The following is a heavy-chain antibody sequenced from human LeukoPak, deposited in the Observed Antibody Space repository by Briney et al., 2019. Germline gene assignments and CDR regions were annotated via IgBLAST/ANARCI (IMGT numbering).Heavy chain of an antibody. D-gene: IGHD3-10*01. CDR1: GGSFSGYY. V-gene: IGHV4-34*01. CDR3: ARGTMVRGVIFDY. Sequence: SETLSLTCAVYGGSFSGYYCSWLRQPPGKGLEWIGEIHHSGSTSCNPSLKSRVTISVDTSRNQFSLKLSSVTAADTAVYYCARGTMVRGVIFDYWGQGTLVTVSS. J-gene: IGHJ4*02. CDR2: IHHSGST.